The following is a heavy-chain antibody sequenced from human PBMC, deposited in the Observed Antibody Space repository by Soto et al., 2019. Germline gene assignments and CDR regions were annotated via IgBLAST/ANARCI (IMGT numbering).Heavy chain of an antibody. J-gene: IGHJ5*02. D-gene: IGHD3-3*01. CDR3: SRGVTVFGLVSRFWFDP. V-gene: IGHV4-30-4*01. Sequence: SETLSLTCTVSGGSISSGDYSWSWVRQSPGKGLEWIGHIYNSGITYYNPSLKSRVVISIDTSRNQFSLRLNSLTAADRAVYFCSRGVTVFGLVSRFWFDPWGQGTVVTVSS. CDR2: IYNSGIT. CDR1: GGSISSGDYS.